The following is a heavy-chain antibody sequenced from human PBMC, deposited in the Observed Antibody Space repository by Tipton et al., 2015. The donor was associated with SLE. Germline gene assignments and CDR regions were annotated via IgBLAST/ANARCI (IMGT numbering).Heavy chain of an antibody. J-gene: IGHJ4*02. CDR2: IYYSGST. CDR1: GGSISSGNYY. D-gene: IGHD3-3*01. CDR3: ARVGFWSGYSIDYFDY. V-gene: IGHV4-30-4*01. Sequence: TLSLTCTVSGGSISSGNYYWSWIRQPPGKGLEWIGYIYYSGSTNYNPSLKSRVTISVDTSKNQFSLKLSSVTAADTAVYYCARVGFWSGYSIDYFDYWGQGTLVTVSS.